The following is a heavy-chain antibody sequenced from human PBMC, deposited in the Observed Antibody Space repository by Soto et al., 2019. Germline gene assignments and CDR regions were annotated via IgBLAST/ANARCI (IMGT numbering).Heavy chain of an antibody. V-gene: IGHV5-10-1*01. CDR1: GYSFTSYW. Sequence: GESLKISCKGSGYSFTSYWISWVRQMPGKGLEWMGRIDPSDSYTNYSPSFQGHVTISADKSISTAYLQWSSLKASDTAMYYCARYYDFWSGCRYGMDVWGQGTTVTVSS. CDR3: ARYYDFWSGCRYGMDV. J-gene: IGHJ6*02. CDR2: IDPSDSYT. D-gene: IGHD3-3*01.